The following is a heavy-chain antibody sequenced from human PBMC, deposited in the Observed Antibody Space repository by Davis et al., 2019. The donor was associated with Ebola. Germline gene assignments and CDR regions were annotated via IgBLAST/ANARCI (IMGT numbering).Heavy chain of an antibody. CDR2: MYYSGNT. D-gene: IGHD2-8*01. CDR3: ERDNGQYAGWLDP. V-gene: IGHV4-59*02. CDR1: GGSVSGYY. J-gene: IGHJ5*02. Sequence: MPGGSLRLSCTVSGGSVSGYYWSWIRQPPGKGLEWIGYMYYSGNTKYNPSLKSRGTMSLARSKNQFPLTLRSVTAADTAVYYCERDNGQYAGWLDPWGQGTLVTVSS.